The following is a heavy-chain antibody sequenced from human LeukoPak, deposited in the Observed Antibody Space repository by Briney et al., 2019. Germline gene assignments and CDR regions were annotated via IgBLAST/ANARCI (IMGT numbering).Heavy chain of an antibody. CDR1: GFTFSSYG. D-gene: IGHD1-26*01. Sequence: GGSLRLSCAASGFTFSSYGMSWVRQAPGKGLEWVSAISGSGGSTYYADSVKGRFTISRDNSKNTLYLQMNSLRAEDTAVYYCATLGSKWELLSYFQHWGQGTLVTVSS. J-gene: IGHJ1*01. CDR2: ISGSGGST. V-gene: IGHV3-23*01. CDR3: ATLGSKWELLSYFQH.